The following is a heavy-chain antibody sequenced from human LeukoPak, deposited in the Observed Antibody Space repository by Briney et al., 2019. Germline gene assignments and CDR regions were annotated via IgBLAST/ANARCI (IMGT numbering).Heavy chain of an antibody. V-gene: IGHV3-38-3*01. D-gene: IGHD2-21*02. CDR3: ARDLGVVVTATAFDP. Sequence: PGGSLRLSCAASGFTVSSNEMSWVRQAPGKGLEWVSSISGGSTYYADSRKGRFTISRDNSKNTLHLQMNSLRADDTAVYYCARDLGVVVTATAFDPWGQGTLVTVSS. CDR2: ISGGST. J-gene: IGHJ5*02. CDR1: GFTVSSNE.